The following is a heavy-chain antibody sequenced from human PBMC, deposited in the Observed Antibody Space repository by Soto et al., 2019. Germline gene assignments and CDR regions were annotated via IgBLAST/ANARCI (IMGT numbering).Heavy chain of an antibody. CDR1: GGSISSYY. J-gene: IGHJ4*02. V-gene: IGHV4-59*01. Sequence: SQTLSLTCTVSGGSISSYYWSWIRQPPGKGLEWIGYIYYSGSTNYNPSLKSRVTISVDTSKNQFSLKLSSVTAADTAVYYCAREGSRYSGSYFDYWGQGTLVTVSS. CDR2: IYYSGST. D-gene: IGHD1-26*01. CDR3: AREGSRYSGSYFDY.